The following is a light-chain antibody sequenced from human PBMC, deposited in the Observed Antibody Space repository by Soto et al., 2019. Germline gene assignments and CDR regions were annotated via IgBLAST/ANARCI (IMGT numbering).Light chain of an antibody. J-gene: IGKJ2*02. V-gene: IGKV1-39*01. CDR2: ITS. CDR3: QQTYSTPRT. Sequence: DIQMTQSPSSLSASVGDRVTITCRASQTISRFLNWYQQKPGKAPELLIYITSSLQSGVPSRFSGSGSGTDFTLTISSLQPEDSATYYCQQTYSTPRTFGRGTKLEIK. CDR1: QTISRF.